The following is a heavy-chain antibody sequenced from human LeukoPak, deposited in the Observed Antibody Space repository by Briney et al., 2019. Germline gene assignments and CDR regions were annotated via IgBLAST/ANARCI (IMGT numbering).Heavy chain of an antibody. V-gene: IGHV3-30*18. D-gene: IGHD1-26*01. CDR3: AKLGGGY. CDR1: GFTFSPYS. Sequence: GGSLRLSCAASGFTFSPYSMHWLRQTPGRGLEWVALISSTNDQFYADSVNGRFTISRDNSRDTVSLQMTSLRTEDTAVYYCAKLGGGYWGQGTLVTVSS. CDR2: ISSTNDQ. J-gene: IGHJ4*02.